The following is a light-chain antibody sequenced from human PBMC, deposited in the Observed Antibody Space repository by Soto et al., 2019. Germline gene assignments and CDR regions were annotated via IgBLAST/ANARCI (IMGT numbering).Light chain of an antibody. CDR2: LGS. CDR1: QSLLHTNAYNY. V-gene: IGKV2-28*01. CDR3: MQSLQTWT. Sequence: DIVLTQSPLSLPVTPGEPASISCRSSQSLLHTNAYNYLERYVQKPGQSPQLLIYLGSNRASGVPDRFSGSGSGTDFTLKISRVEAEDVGVYYCMQSLQTWTFGQGTKV. J-gene: IGKJ1*01.